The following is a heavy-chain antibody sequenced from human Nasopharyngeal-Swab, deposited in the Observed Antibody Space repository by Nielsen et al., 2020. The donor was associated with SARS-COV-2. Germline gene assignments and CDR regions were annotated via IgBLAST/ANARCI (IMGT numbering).Heavy chain of an antibody. CDR1: GGSFSGSY. CDR2: INHSGST. CDR3: ARVGRYYDYVWGSYRYQNTYFDY. D-gene: IGHD3-16*02. V-gene: IGHV4-34*01. Sequence: SQTLSLTCAVYGGSFSGSYWSWILQPPGKGLEWIGEINHSGSTNYNPSLKSRVTISVETSRNQFSLKLSSVTAADTAVYYCARVGRYYDYVWGSYRYQNTYFDYWGQGTLVTVSS. J-gene: IGHJ4*02.